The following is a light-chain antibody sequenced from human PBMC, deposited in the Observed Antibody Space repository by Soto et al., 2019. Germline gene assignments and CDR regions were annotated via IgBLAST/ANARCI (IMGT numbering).Light chain of an antibody. Sequence: QSVLTQPASVSGSPGQSITISCTGTSSDVGGYNYVSWYQQYPGKAPKLMIHDVSNRPSGVSNRFSGSKSGNTASLTISGLQAEDEADYYCSSYTISNTLVFGSGTKVTVL. V-gene: IGLV2-14*01. CDR1: SSDVGGYNY. CDR3: SSYTISNTLV. CDR2: DVS. J-gene: IGLJ1*01.